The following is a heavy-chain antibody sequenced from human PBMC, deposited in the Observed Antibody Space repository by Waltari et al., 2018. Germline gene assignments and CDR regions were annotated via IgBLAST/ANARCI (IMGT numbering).Heavy chain of an antibody. CDR2: MNPNSGNT. V-gene: IGHV1-8*01. D-gene: IGHD2-15*01. CDR1: GGTFTSYD. CDR3: AQAASVPFEYFQH. Sequence: QVPLVQSGAEVMKPGSSVKVSCKASGGTFTSYDINWVRQATGQGLEWMGWMNPNSGNTGYAQKFQGRVTMTRNTSISTAYMELSSLRSEDTAVYYCAQAASVPFEYFQHWGQGTLVTVSS. J-gene: IGHJ1*01.